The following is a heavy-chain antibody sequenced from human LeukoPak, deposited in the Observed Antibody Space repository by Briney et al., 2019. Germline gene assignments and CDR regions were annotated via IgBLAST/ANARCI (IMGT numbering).Heavy chain of an antibody. V-gene: IGHV4-34*01. CDR3: ARADYDSSGYYYEP. D-gene: IGHD3-22*01. CDR2: INHSGST. Sequence: SETLSLTCAVYGGSFSGYYWSWIRQPPGKGLEWIGEINHSGSTNYNPSLKSRVTISVDTSKNRFSLKLSSVTAADTAVYYCARADYDSSGYYYEPWGQGTLVTVSS. CDR1: GGSFSGYY. J-gene: IGHJ5*02.